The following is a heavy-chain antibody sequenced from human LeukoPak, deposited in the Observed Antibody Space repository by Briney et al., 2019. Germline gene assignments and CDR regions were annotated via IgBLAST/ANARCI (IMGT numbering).Heavy chain of an antibody. J-gene: IGHJ3*02. CDR2: IDPSDSYT. D-gene: IGHD4-17*01. CDR1: GYSFPTYW. V-gene: IGHV5-10-1*04. Sequence: GESLKISCKGSGYSFPTYWISWVRQMPGKGLEWMGRIDPSDSYTNYRTSFQGQVTISADKSISTAYLQWSSLKASDTAMYYCASSMTTVTTFAFDIWGQGTMVTVSS. CDR3: ASSMTTVTTFAFDI.